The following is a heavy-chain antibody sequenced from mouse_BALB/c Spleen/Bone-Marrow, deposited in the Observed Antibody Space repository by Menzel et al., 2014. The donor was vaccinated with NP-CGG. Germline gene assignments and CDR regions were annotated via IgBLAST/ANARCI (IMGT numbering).Heavy chain of an antibody. CDR3: ARWLPLAY. CDR2: IDPANGNT. D-gene: IGHD2-2*01. CDR1: GFNIKDTY. J-gene: IGHJ3*01. V-gene: IGHV14-3*02. Sequence: EVQLQQSGAELVKPGASVKLSCTASGFNIKDTYMHWVKQRPEQGLEWIGRIDPANGNTKYDPKFQGKATITADTSSNTAYLQLSSLTSGDTAVYYCARWLPLAYWGQGTLATVSA.